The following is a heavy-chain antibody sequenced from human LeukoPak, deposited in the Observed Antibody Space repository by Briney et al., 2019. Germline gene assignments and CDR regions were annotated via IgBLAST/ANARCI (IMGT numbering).Heavy chain of an antibody. CDR3: ARQTGSGLFTLP. D-gene: IGHD3/OR15-3a*01. CDR2: FYHSWNT. Sequence: SETLSLTCTVSGYSLSSGYYWGWIRQPPGKGLEWIGSFYHSWNTYNNASLKRRVTISIDTSNNQISLRLTSVTATAAAMYYCARQTGSGLFTLPGGQGTLVTVSS. V-gene: IGHV4-38-2*02. CDR1: GYSLSSGYY. J-gene: IGHJ4*02.